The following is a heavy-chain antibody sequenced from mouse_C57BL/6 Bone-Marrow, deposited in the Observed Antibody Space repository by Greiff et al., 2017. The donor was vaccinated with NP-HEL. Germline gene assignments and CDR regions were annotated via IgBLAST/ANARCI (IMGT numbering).Heavy chain of an antibody. CDR3: ARDYYGSSFLFDY. D-gene: IGHD1-1*01. Sequence: VQLQQSGPELVKPGASVKISCKASGYTFTDYYINWVKQRPGQGLEWIGWVFPGSGSTYYNEKFKGKATLTVDKSSSTAYMLLSSLTSEDSAVYFCARDYYGSSFLFDYGGQGTTLTVSS. V-gene: IGHV1-75*01. CDR2: VFPGSGST. J-gene: IGHJ2*01. CDR1: GYTFTDYY.